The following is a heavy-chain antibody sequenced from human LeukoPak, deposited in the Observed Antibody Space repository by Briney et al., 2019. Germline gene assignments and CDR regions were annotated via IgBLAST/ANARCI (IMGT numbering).Heavy chain of an antibody. D-gene: IGHD2-21*02. CDR1: GYSISSGYY. V-gene: IGHV4-38-2*02. CDR2: IYHSGST. J-gene: IGHJ4*02. CDR3: ARDKVVTAIVFDY. Sequence: SETLSLTCTVSGYSISSGYYWGWIRQPPGKGLEWIGSIYHSGSTYYNPSLKSRVTISVDTSKNQFSLKLSSVTAADTAVYYCARDKVVTAIVFDYWGQGTLVTVSS.